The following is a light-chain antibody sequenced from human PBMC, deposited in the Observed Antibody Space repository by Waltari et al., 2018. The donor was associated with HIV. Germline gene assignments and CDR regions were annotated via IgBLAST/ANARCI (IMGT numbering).Light chain of an antibody. V-gene: IGKV1-12*01. Sequence: DIQMTQSPSSVSASVGDRVTISCRASQAISNWLGWYQQRPGNAPKLLIYGASTLQSGVPSRFSGGGSGRVFNLTISNLQPEDFATYFCQQSNSFPFTFGPGTKVDIK. J-gene: IGKJ3*01. CDR2: GAS. CDR3: QQSNSFPFT. CDR1: QAISNW.